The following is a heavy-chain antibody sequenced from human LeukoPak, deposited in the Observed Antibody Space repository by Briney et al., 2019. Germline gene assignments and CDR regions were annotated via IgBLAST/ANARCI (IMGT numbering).Heavy chain of an antibody. Sequence: PSETLSLTCAVSGYSISSGYYWGWIRQPPGKGLEWIGSIFHSGSTYYNPSLKSRVTISVDTSKTQFSLKLSSVAAADTAVYYCASLGYCSSTSCDWGQGTLVTVSS. CDR3: ASLGYCSSTSCD. J-gene: IGHJ4*02. V-gene: IGHV4-38-2*01. D-gene: IGHD2-2*01. CDR1: GYSISSGYY. CDR2: IFHSGST.